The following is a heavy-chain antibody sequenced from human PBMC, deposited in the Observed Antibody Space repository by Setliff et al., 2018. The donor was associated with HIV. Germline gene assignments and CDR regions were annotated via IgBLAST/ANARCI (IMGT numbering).Heavy chain of an antibody. J-gene: IGHJ4*02. D-gene: IGHD3-3*01. Sequence: PGGSLRLSCAASGFAFRTYAMGWVRQAAGKGLEWVSTIGAVGSPTFYAESVKGRFTISKDNSKDTLYLQMNSLRAEDTAVYYCAKGHPHSQFLEWLIFPLFYWGQGTLVTVSS. CDR3: AKGHPHSQFLEWLIFPLFY. V-gene: IGHV3-23*01. CDR1: GFAFRTYA. CDR2: IGAVGSPT.